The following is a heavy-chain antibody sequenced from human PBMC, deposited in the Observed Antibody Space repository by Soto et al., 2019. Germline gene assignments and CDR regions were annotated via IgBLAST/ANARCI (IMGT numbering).Heavy chain of an antibody. CDR1: GESVSSNRAA. Sequence: PSQTLSLTCGISGESVSSNRAAGNWFKQSRARGLEWLGRTYYRSKWYDDYAVSVKSRITITPDTSKNHFSRHLNSVTPEDTASYYSASDANNCFDFWGQGTLVTISS. J-gene: IGHJ5*01. V-gene: IGHV6-1*01. CDR3: ASDANNCFDF. CDR2: TYYRSKWYD.